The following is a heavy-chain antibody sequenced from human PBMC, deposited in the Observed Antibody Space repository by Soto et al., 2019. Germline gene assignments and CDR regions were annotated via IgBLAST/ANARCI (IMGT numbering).Heavy chain of an antibody. J-gene: IGHJ6*02. V-gene: IGHV5-51*01. CDR2: VYPGDSDT. Sequence: GESLKISCKGSGYTFTNYWIGWVRQMPGKGLEWMGIVYPGDSDTKYNPSFQGQVTISADKSITTTYLQWSSLKASDTAIYYCAASIFYYGMDVWGQGTTVTVSS. CDR3: AASIFYYGMDV. CDR1: GYTFTNYW.